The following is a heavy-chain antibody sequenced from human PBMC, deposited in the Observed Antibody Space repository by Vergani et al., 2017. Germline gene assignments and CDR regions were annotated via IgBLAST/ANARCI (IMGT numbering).Heavy chain of an antibody. D-gene: IGHD3-10*01. V-gene: IGHV4-59*11. Sequence: QVQLQESGPGLVKSSETLSLTCSVSFDSIRNLYCNWIRQPPGKGLEWIGSIHYSENTNYNPSLKSRVTISVDTSKNQFSLKLSSVTAADTAVYYCARAGAPGKRLWFGGRWVDYWGQGTLVTVSS. CDR2: IHYSENT. CDR3: ARAGAPGKRLWFGGRWVDY. J-gene: IGHJ4*02. CDR1: FDSIRNLY.